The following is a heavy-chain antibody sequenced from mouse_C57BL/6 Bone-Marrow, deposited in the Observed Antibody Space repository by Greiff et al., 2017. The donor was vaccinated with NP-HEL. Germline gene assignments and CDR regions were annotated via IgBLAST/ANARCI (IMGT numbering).Heavy chain of an antibody. J-gene: IGHJ4*01. CDR1: GFTFSSYG. CDR3: ARQGCYGSEAMDY. CDR2: ISSGGSYT. V-gene: IGHV5-6*01. D-gene: IGHD1-1*01. Sequence: EVQVVESGGDLVKPGGSLKLSCAASGFTFSSYGMSWVRQTPDKRLEWVATISSGGSYTYYPARVTGRFTISRDNAKNTLYLEMSSLKSEDTAVYDCARQGCYGSEAMDYWGQGTSVTVSS.